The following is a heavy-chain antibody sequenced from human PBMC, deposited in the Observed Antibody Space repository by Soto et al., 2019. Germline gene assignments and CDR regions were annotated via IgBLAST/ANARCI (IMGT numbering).Heavy chain of an antibody. CDR2: ISSNSRTI. D-gene: IGHD3-3*01. CDR1: GFTLNTYS. J-gene: IGHJ6*02. V-gene: IGHV3-48*02. Sequence: GGSLRLSCAASGFTLNTYSMSWVRQAQGKGLERVSYISSNSRTIYHADSVKGRFITSRDNARNSVFLQMNSLRDEDTAVYYCARERDFSSGEKYGLDVWGQGTTVTVSS. CDR3: ARERDFSSGEKYGLDV.